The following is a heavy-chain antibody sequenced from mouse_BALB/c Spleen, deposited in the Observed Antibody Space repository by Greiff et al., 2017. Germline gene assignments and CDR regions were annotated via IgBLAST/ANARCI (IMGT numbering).Heavy chain of an antibody. D-gene: IGHD1-1*01. CDR2: ISSGGSYT. V-gene: IGHV5-9-3*01. J-gene: IGHJ4*01. Sequence: EVKVEESGGGLVKPGGSLKLSCAASGFTFSSYAMSWVRQTPEKRLEWVATISSGGSYTYYPDSVKGRFTISRDNAKNTLYLQMSSLRSEDTAMYYCARRTTVMVDYWGQGTSVTVSS. CDR3: ARRTTVMVDY. CDR1: GFTFSSYA.